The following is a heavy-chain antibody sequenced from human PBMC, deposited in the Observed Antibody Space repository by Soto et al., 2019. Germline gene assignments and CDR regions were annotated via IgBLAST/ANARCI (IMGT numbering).Heavy chain of an antibody. CDR2: IYHSGST. CDR1: GGSISSGGYS. Sequence: SETLSLTCAVSGGSISSGGYSWSWIRQPQGKGLEWIGYIYHSGSTYYNPSLKSRVTISVDRSKNQFSLKLSSVTAADTAVYYCARVRDYYDSSGFDPWGQGTLVTVSS. D-gene: IGHD3-22*01. J-gene: IGHJ5*02. V-gene: IGHV4-30-2*01. CDR3: ARVRDYYDSSGFDP.